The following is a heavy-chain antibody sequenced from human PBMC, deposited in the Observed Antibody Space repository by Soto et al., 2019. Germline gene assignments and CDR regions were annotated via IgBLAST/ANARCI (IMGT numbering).Heavy chain of an antibody. V-gene: IGHV1-46*01. CDR3: AGGNCAGDCYFDY. J-gene: IGHJ4*02. D-gene: IGHD2-21*02. CDR1: GYTFTGYY. Sequence: QVQLVQSGTEVKKPGASVKISCKASGYTFTGYYIYWVRQAPGQGLEFMGAINSGGGNTDYAQKFQGRVTVTRDTCTSTVYMELTSLRFDDTAVYYCAGGNCAGDCYFDYWGQGTLVTVSS. CDR2: INSGGGNT.